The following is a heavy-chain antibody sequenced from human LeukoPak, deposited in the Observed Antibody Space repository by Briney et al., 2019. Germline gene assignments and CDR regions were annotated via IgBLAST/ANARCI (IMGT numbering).Heavy chain of an antibody. CDR1: GYTFIGYY. CDR2: INPNSGGT. J-gene: IGHJ4*02. D-gene: IGHD3-10*01. CDR3: ASRGWAGEYYFDY. Sequence: ASVKVSCKASGYTFIGYYIHWVRQAPGQGLEWMGWINPNSGGTNYAQKFQGRVTMTRDTSISTAYMELSRLRSDDTAVYYCASRGWAGEYYFDYWGQGTLVTVSS. V-gene: IGHV1-2*02.